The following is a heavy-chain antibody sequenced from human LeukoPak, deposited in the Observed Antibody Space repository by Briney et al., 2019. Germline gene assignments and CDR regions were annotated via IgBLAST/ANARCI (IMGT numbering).Heavy chain of an antibody. CDR2: IYYSGST. Sequence: SETLSLTCTVSGDSIGSSGYYWGWIRQPPGKGLEWIGIIYYSGSTYYNPSLKSRVTISVDTSKNQFSLKLSSVTAADTAVYYCARGARKQQNWFDPWGQGTLVTVSS. CDR3: ARGARKQQNWFDP. CDR1: GDSIGSSGYY. D-gene: IGHD1/OR15-1a*01. J-gene: IGHJ5*02. V-gene: IGHV4-39*07.